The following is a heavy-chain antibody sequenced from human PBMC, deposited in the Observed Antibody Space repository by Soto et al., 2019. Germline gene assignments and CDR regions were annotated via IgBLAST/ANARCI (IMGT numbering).Heavy chain of an antibody. D-gene: IGHD2-21*02. Sequence: ASVKVSCKASGYTFTSYGISWVRQAPGQGLEWMGWISAYNGNTNYAQKLQGRVTMTTDTSTSTAYMELRSLRSDDTAVYYCARDPRGYCGGDCPYYYYYYGMDVWGQGTTVTVSS. CDR2: ISAYNGNT. V-gene: IGHV1-18*04. CDR1: GYTFTSYG. J-gene: IGHJ6*02. CDR3: ARDPRGYCGGDCPYYYYYYGMDV.